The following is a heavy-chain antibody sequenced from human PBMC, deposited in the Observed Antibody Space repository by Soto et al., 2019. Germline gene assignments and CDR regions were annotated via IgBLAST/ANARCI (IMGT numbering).Heavy chain of an antibody. J-gene: IGHJ6*02. D-gene: IGHD6-19*01. CDR2: IDWDDDK. CDR1: GFSLSTSGMC. V-gene: IGHV2-70*01. Sequence: GSGPTLVNPTQTLTLTCTFSGFSLSTSGMCVSWIRQPPGKALEWLALIDWDDDKYYSTSLKTRLTISKDTSKNQVVLTMTNMDPVDTATYYCARMPTGYSSGWYPGDYYYYGMDVWGQGTTVTVSS. CDR3: ARMPTGYSSGWYPGDYYYYGMDV.